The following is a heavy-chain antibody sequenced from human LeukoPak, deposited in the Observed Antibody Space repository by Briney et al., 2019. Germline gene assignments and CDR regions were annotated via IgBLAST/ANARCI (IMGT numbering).Heavy chain of an antibody. V-gene: IGHV3-7*01. CDR2: INEDGSEK. D-gene: IGHD4/OR15-4a*01. Sequence: ETLSLTCTVSGGSISSHYWSWIRQPPGKGLEWAAIINEDGSEKYYVDSVKGRFTISRDNAKNALSLQMNSLRAEDTAVYYCARGQGAAWGQGTLVTVSS. CDR3: ARGQGAA. CDR1: GGSISSHY. J-gene: IGHJ4*02.